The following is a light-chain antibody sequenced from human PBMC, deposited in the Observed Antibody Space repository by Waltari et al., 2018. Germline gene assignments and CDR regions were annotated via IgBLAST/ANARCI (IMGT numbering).Light chain of an antibody. CDR3: QQYYNWPWT. CDR2: DAS. J-gene: IGKJ1*01. CDR1: QSVNNI. V-gene: IGKV3-15*01. Sequence: EVVLTQSPATLSVSPGQRATLSCRASQSVNNILAWYQQKPGQAPRLLIYDASTRATDVPARFSGSGSGTQFTLTISSLQSEDFAIYYCQQYYNWPWTFGQGTKVEI.